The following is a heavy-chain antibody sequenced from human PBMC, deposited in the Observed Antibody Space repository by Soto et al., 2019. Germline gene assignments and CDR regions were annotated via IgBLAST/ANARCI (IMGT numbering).Heavy chain of an antibody. J-gene: IGHJ3*02. CDR3: TTERISVVVPAARREWGFDI. Sequence: GESLRLSCAASGFTFSNAWVSWVRQVPGKGLEWVGRIKSKTDGGTTDYAAPGKGRFTISRDDSKNTLYLQMNSLKTEDTAVDYWTTERISVVVPAARREWGFDIWGQGKMGTGSS. D-gene: IGHD2-2*01. CDR1: GFTFSNAW. CDR2: IKSKTDGGTT. V-gene: IGHV3-15*01.